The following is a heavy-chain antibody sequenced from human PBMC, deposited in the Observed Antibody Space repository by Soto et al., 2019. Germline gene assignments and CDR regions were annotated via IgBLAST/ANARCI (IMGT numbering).Heavy chain of an antibody. D-gene: IGHD6-13*01. CDR1: GFTFSDSY. CDR3: AKDRSSSGWYCDS. V-gene: IGHV3-11*05. CDR2: ISGTKSFT. Sequence: GASLRLSFAASGFTFSDSYTSWIRQAPGKGLEIVSYISGTKSFTDYADSVKGRFTISRDNAKNSLFLQMNTLRAEDTAVYYCAKDRSSSGWYCDSWGQGT. J-gene: IGHJ5*01.